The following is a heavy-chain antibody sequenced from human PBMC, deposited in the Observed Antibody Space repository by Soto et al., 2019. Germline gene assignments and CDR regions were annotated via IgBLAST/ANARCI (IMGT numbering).Heavy chain of an antibody. CDR2: INAAGTTT. D-gene: IGHD1-26*01. CDR3: IKGVYDIQDSGNYGTFDD. V-gene: IGHV3-74*03. J-gene: IGHJ4*02. CDR1: GFTFNKYW. Sequence: EVQLAESGGGSVQTGGSLRLSCAASGFTFNKYWMHWVRQVPGKSFVWVSRINAAGTTTTYADSVRGRFTISRDDTKKTLFLQMNTLRAADTAVYCCIKGVYDIQDSGNYGTFDDWGRGTRVTVSS.